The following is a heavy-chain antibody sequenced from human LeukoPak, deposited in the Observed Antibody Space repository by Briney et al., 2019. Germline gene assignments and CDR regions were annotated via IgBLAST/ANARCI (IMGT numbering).Heavy chain of an antibody. V-gene: IGHV3-20*04. CDR1: GFKFDDYG. CDR2: INWNGDSR. D-gene: IGHD3-16*02. CDR3: AKGTVWGSYRLGNYMDV. Sequence: GGSLRLSCTASGFKFDDYGMTWVRQAPGKGLEWVSDINWNGDSRGYAHSVKGRFTISRDNSKNTLYLQMNSLRAEDTAVYYCAKGTVWGSYRLGNYMDVWGKGTTVTISS. J-gene: IGHJ6*03.